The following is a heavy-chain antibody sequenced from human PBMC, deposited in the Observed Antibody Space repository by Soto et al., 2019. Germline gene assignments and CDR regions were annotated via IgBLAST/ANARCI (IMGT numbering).Heavy chain of an antibody. V-gene: IGHV3-9*01. CDR2: IAWNSDII. CDR3: AQDHYVSASHGVDV. CDR1: GFSFEDYA. D-gene: IGHD3-10*01. J-gene: IGHJ6*02. Sequence: EVQLVESGGGLVQPGRSLRLSCAASGFSFEDYAMHWVRQAPGKGLEWVSGIAWNSDIIGYADSVKGRFTISRDNGKNALYLQMNSLRPDDTALYYCAQDHYVSASHGVDVWGQGATVTVSS.